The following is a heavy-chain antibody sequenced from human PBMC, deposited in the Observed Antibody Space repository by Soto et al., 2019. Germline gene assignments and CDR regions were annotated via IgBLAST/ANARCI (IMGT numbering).Heavy chain of an antibody. CDR1: RYTFTSYY. Sequence: QVQLVQSGAEVKKPGASVKVSCKVSRYTFTSYYIHWVRQAPGQGLEWMGWINPNNGYTKYTQKFQGRVTVTRDTSITTAYLELTRLQSDDTAVYYCAKAKFDFWSGYWSPSLDFWGQGTLVTVSS. D-gene: IGHD3-3*01. V-gene: IGHV1-2*02. CDR2: INPNNGYT. CDR3: AKAKFDFWSGYWSPSLDF. J-gene: IGHJ4*02.